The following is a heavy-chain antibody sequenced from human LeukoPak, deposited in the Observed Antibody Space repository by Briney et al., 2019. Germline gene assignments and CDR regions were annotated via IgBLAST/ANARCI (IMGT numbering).Heavy chain of an antibody. CDR2: IYTSGST. Sequence: ASETLSLTCTVSGGSIRSYYWSWTRQPAGKGLEWIGRIYTSGSTNYNPSLKSRVTMSVDTSKNQFSLKLSSVTAADTAVYYCASLPRSTSWNYYYMDVWGKGTTVTVSS. CDR3: ASLPRSTSWNYYYMDV. CDR1: GGSIRSYY. V-gene: IGHV4-4*07. D-gene: IGHD2-2*01. J-gene: IGHJ6*03.